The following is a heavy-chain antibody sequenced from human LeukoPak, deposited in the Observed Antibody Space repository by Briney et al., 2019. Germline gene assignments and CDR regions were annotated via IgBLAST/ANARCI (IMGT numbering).Heavy chain of an antibody. V-gene: IGHV4-30-2*01. Sequence: PSQTLSLTCTVSGGSISSGGYYWTWIRQPPGKGLEWIGYIYHSGSTYYNPSLKSRVTISIDRSKNQFSLKVSSVTAADTAVYYCATGSSGTYLPLFDSWGQGTLVTVSS. CDR1: GGSISSGGYY. D-gene: IGHD1-26*01. CDR2: IYHSGST. J-gene: IGHJ4*02. CDR3: ATGSSGTYLPLFDS.